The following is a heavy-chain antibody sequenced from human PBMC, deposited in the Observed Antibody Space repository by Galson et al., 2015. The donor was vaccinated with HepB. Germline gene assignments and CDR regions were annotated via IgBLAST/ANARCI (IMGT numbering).Heavy chain of an antibody. Sequence: SLRLSCAASGFTSSNSYMYWVRQAPSQGLVGVSRITDGGRSTDYADSVRGRFTIPRDNARNTLYLQMNSLRDDDTALYYCASYNWGRSFDPWGQGTLVTVSS. CDR1: GFTSSNSY. CDR2: ITDGGRST. J-gene: IGHJ5*02. D-gene: IGHD3-16*01. CDR3: ASYNWGRSFDP. V-gene: IGHV3-74*01.